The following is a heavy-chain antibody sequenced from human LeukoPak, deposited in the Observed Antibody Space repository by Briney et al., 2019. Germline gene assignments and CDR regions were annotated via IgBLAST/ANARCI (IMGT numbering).Heavy chain of an antibody. V-gene: IGHV3-7*01. Sequence: HPGGSLRLSCAASGFTFSSYWMSWVRQAPGKGLEWVANIKQDGSKKYYVDSVKGRFTISRDNGKNSLYLQMNSLRAEDTAVYYCARDTYYYDSSGYPPLYYYYYYMDVWGKGTTVTVSS. D-gene: IGHD3-22*01. CDR3: ARDTYYYDSSGYPPLYYYYYYMDV. CDR1: GFTFSSYW. J-gene: IGHJ6*03. CDR2: IKQDGSKK.